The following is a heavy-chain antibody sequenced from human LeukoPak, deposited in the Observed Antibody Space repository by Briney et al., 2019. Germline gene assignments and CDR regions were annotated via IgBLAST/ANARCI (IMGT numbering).Heavy chain of an antibody. J-gene: IGHJ4*02. CDR3: AKDPIVVVVAAADGDY. V-gene: IGHV3-23*01. D-gene: IGHD2-15*01. Sequence: GGSLRLSCAASGFTFSSYAMSWVRQAPGKGLEWVSAISGSGGSTYYADSVKGRFTISRDNSKITLYLQMNSLRAEDTAVYYCAKDPIVVVVAAADGDYWGQGTLVTVSS. CDR2: ISGSGGST. CDR1: GFTFSSYA.